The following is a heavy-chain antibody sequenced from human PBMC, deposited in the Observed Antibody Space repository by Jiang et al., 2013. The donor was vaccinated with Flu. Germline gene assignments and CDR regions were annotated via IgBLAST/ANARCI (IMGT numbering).Heavy chain of an antibody. CDR3: ARGLRGYGDYVGPLGY. CDR1: GYTFTSYD. D-gene: IGHD4-17*01. J-gene: IGHJ4*02. V-gene: IGHV1-8*01. CDR2: MNPNSGNT. Sequence: GAEVKKPGASVKVSCKASGYTFTSYDINWVRQATGQGLEWMGWMNPNSGNTGYAQKFQGRVTMTRNTSISTVYMELSSLRSEDTAVYYCARGLRGYGDYVGPLGYWGQGTLVTVSS.